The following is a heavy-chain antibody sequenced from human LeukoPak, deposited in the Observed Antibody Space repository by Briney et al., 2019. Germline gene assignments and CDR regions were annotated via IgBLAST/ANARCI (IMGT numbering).Heavy chain of an antibody. CDR3: ARRVVAGTTVDF. D-gene: IGHD6-19*01. Sequence: SETLSLTCTVSGGSISSPNSYWGWIRQPPGKGLEWIGSIFYDGTTYYNPSLKSRVTISVDTSKSQFSLTLRSVTAADTTVYYCARRVVAGTTVDFWGQGNLVTVSS. V-gene: IGHV4-39*01. CDR2: IFYDGTT. CDR1: GGSISSPNSY. J-gene: IGHJ4*02.